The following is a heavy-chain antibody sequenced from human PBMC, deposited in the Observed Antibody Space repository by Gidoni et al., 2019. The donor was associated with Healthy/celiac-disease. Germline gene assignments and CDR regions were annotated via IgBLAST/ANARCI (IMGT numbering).Heavy chain of an antibody. Sequence: EVQLVESGGGLVKPGGSLRLSCASSGFTFSSYSMNWVRPAPGKGLEWVSSISSSSSYIYYADSVKGRFTISRDNAKNSLYQQMNSLRAEDTAVYYCARELLWFGEGGYFDYWGQGTLVTVSS. D-gene: IGHD3-10*01. CDR1: GFTFSSYS. CDR2: ISSSSSYI. CDR3: ARELLWFGEGGYFDY. J-gene: IGHJ4*02. V-gene: IGHV3-21*01.